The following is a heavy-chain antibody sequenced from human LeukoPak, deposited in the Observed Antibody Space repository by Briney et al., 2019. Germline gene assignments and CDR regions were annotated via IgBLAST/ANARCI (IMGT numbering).Heavy chain of an antibody. D-gene: IGHD2-15*01. CDR1: GYTFTGYY. Sequence: GASVKVSCKASGYTFTGYYMHWVRQAPGQGLEWMGWINPNSGGTNYAQKFQGRVTMTRDTSISTAYMELSRLRSDDTAVYYCARDGCSGVSCFPDYWGQGTLVTVSS. V-gene: IGHV1-2*02. CDR3: ARDGCSGVSCFPDY. CDR2: INPNSGGT. J-gene: IGHJ4*02.